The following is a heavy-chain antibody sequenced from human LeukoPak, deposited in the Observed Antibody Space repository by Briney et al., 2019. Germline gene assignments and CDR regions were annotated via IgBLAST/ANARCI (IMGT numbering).Heavy chain of an antibody. V-gene: IGHV1-2*02. D-gene: IGHD3-22*01. CDR2: INPNSGGT. CDR3: ARDYYDSSGYLFDY. CDR1: GYTFTGHY. J-gene: IGHJ4*02. Sequence: ASVKVSCKASGYTFTGHYMHWVRQAPGQGLEWMGWINPNSGGTNYAQKFQGRVTMTRDTSISTAYMELSRLRSDDTAVYYCARDYYDSSGYLFDYWGQGTLVTVSS.